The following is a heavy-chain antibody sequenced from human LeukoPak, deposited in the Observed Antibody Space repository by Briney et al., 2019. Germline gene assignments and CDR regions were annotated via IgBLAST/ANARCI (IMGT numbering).Heavy chain of an antibody. CDR3: AKWGKRVVPAAMRPGYYYYYMDV. CDR1: GFTFSTFA. Sequence: GGSLRLSCAASGFTFSTFAMIWVRPPPGKGLEWVSSIFPSGGEIHYADSVRGRFTISRDNSKNTLYLQMNSLRAEDTAVYYCAKWGKRVVPAAMRPGYYYYYMDVWGKGTTVTISS. J-gene: IGHJ6*03. V-gene: IGHV3-23*01. D-gene: IGHD2-2*01. CDR2: IFPSGGEI.